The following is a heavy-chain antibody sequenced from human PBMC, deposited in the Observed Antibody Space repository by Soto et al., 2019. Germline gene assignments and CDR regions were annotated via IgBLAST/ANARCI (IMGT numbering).Heavy chain of an antibody. CDR3: TCPDYYDNLPVDY. D-gene: IGHD3-22*01. Sequence: PGVSLRLSFSASGFPFSNACMSWVRQAPGKGLEWVGRIKSKTDGGTTDYAAPVKGRFTISRDDSKNTLYLQMNSLKTEDTAVYYCTCPDYYDNLPVDYWGQGTLVTVSS. CDR2: IKSKTDGGTT. CDR1: GFPFSNAC. V-gene: IGHV3-15*01. J-gene: IGHJ4*02.